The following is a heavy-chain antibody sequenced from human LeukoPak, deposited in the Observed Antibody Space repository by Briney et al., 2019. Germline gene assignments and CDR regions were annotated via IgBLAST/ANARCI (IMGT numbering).Heavy chain of an antibody. J-gene: IGHJ5*02. D-gene: IGHD3-10*01. CDR2: IIPIFGTA. V-gene: IGHV1-69*13. CDR1: GGTFSSYA. CDR3: ARDVTMVRGVIIGWFDP. Sequence: SVKVSCKASGGTFSSYAISWVRQAPGQGLEWMGGIIPIFGTANYAQKFQGRVTITADESTSTAYMELSSLRSEDTAVYYCARDVTMVRGVIIGWFDPWGQGILVTVSS.